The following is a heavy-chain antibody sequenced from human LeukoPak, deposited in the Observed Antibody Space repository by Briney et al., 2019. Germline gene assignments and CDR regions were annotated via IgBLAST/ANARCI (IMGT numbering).Heavy chain of an antibody. J-gene: IGHJ4*02. CDR2: ITWNSGSI. V-gene: IGHV3-9*01. CDR1: GFTFDDCA. CDR3: AKDLTVTDTAFDY. D-gene: IGHD5-18*01. Sequence: GRSLRLSCAASGFTFDDCAMHWVRQLPGKGLEWVSGITWNSGSIAYADSVKGRFTISRDNAKNSLYLQMNSLRAEDTAFYYCAKDLTVTDTAFDYWGQGALVTVSS.